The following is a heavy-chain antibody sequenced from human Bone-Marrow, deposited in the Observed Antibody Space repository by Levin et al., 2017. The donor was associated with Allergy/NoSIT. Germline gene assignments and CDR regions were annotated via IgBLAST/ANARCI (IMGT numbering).Heavy chain of an antibody. V-gene: IGHV3-33*01. CDR3: AREFHSSLDIIDYYYYGVDV. Sequence: SCAASSFTFSNFGMHWVRQAPGKGLEWVAAIRNDGNQKYYGDSVKGRFSVSRDNSRNTLYLQMNRLRVDDTALYYCAREFHSSLDIIDYYYYGVDVWGQGTTVIVSS. CDR2: IRNDGNQK. CDR1: SFTFSNFG. J-gene: IGHJ6*02. D-gene: IGHD3-9*01.